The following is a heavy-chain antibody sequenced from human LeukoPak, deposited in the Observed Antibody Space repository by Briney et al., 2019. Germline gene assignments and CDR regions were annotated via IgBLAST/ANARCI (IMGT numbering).Heavy chain of an antibody. J-gene: IGHJ4*02. CDR1: GGSISSSGWY. Sequence: KPSETLSLTCTVSGGSISSSGWYWGWIRQPPGKGLEWIGSIDFGGNTYYNPPLKSRATISGDTSKNQISLKLKSVTAADTAVYYCGRGGAIAVAGTWGQGTLVTVSS. CDR2: IDFGGNT. V-gene: IGHV4-39*01. D-gene: IGHD6-19*01. CDR3: GRGGAIAVAGT.